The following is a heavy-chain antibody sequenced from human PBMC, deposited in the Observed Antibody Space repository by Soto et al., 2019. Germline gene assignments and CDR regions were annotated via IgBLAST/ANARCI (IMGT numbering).Heavy chain of an antibody. CDR2: VFHSGIT. D-gene: IGHD4-17*01. V-gene: IGHV4-4*02. CDR3: VRRTVDRKGSFDP. Sequence: PSCSLSLPCGVSGGFLGSLDWWTWVRQTPGKGLDWIGEVFHSGITTYNPSLSSRVTISIDKSKNQFSLNLKSVTAADTAIYYCVRRTVDRKGSFDPWGQGILVTVSS. CDR1: GGFLGSLDW. J-gene: IGHJ5*02.